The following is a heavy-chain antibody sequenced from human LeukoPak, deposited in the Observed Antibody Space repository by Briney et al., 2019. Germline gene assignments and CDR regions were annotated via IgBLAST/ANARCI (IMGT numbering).Heavy chain of an antibody. D-gene: IGHD3-10*01. CDR2: ISSNGGST. J-gene: IGHJ4*02. CDR1: GFTFSSYA. Sequence: GGSLRLSCAASGFTFSSYAMHWVRQAPGKGLEYVSAISSNGGSTYYANSVKGRFSISRDNSKNTLYLQMGSLRAEDMAVYYCARGLVSGSGSYKTLYFDYWGQGTLVTVSS. V-gene: IGHV3-64*01. CDR3: ARGLVSGSGSYKTLYFDY.